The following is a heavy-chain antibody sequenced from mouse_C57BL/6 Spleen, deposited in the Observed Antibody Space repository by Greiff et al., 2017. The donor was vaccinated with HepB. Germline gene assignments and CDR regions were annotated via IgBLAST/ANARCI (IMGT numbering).Heavy chain of an antibody. CDR2: ISDGGSYT. V-gene: IGHV5-4*01. D-gene: IGHD2-3*01. CDR1: GFTFSSYA. Sequence: EVHLVESGGGLVKPGGSLKLSCAASGFTFSSYAMSWVRQTPEKRLEWVATISDGGSYTYYPDNVKGRLTISRDNAKNNLYLQMSHLKSEDTAMYYCARESDGMGYWSQGTAVTVSS. J-gene: IGHJ4*01. CDR3: ARESDGMGY.